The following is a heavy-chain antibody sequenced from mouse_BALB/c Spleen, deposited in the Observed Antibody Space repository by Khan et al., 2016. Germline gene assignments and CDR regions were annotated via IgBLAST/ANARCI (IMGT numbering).Heavy chain of an antibody. J-gene: IGHJ1*01. D-gene: IGHD2-3*01. CDR3: ARDLNDDDYWYLVV. CDR2: ARTKANGYTT. CDR1: GFTFTDYY. Sequence: EVELVESGGGLVQPGGSLRLSCTTSGFTFTDYYMSWVSQPPGQALEWLGFARTKANGYTTEYSASVKGRFTISRDNSRSILYLQMNTLRPEDSATYYGARDLNDDDYWYLVVWGAGTTVTVSS. V-gene: IGHV7-3*02.